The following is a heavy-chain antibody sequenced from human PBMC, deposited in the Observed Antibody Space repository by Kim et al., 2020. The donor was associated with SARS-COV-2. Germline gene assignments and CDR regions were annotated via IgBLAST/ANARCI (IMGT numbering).Heavy chain of an antibody. J-gene: IGHJ5*02. CDR3: ARDRLLWFGELLSWFDP. V-gene: IGHV4-4*02. Sequence: SETLSLTCAVSGGSISSSNWWSWVRQPPGKGLEWIGEIYHSGSTNYNPSLKSRVTISVDKSKNQFSLKLSSVTAADTAVYFCARDRLLWFGELLSWFDPWGQGTLVTVSS. D-gene: IGHD3-10*01. CDR2: IYHSGST. CDR1: GGSISSSNW.